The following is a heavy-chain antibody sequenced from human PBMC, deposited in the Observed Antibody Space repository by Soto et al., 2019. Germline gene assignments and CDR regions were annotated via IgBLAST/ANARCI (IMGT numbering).Heavy chain of an antibody. D-gene: IGHD2-15*01. V-gene: IGHV5-51*01. Sequence: GESLKISCKASGYSFTNYWIGWVRQMPGKGLEWMGIIYPGDSDTRYSPSFQGQVTISADKSISTAYLQWSSLKASDTAMYYCARHVSLLSDYWGQGNLVTFSS. J-gene: IGHJ4*02. CDR1: GYSFTNYW. CDR2: IYPGDSDT. CDR3: ARHVSLLSDY.